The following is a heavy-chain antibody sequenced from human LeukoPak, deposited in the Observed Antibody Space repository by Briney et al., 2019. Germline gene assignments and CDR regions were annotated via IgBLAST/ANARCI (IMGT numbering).Heavy chain of an antibody. CDR1: GGSISSSSYY. J-gene: IGHJ5*02. CDR2: MYYSGST. CDR3: ARAGGFTILRGVVNNWFDP. V-gene: IGHV4-39*07. Sequence: SETLSLTCTVSGGSISSSSYYWGCIRQPPGKGLEWIGSMYYSGSTYYNPSLKSRVIISVDTSKHQFSLKLSSVTAADTAVYYCARAGGFTILRGVVNNWFDPWGQGTLVTVSS. D-gene: IGHD3-10*01.